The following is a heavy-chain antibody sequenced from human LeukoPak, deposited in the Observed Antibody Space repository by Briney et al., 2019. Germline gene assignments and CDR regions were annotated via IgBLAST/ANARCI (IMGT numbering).Heavy chain of an antibody. CDR2: IYPGDSDT. CDR3: ARRGSGWTVDY. J-gene: IGHJ4*03. Sequence: GESLKISCKGSGYSFTTYWIGWVRQLPGKGLEWMGIIYPGDSDTRYSPSFQGQVTISADMSISTAYLQWSSLKASETAMYYCARRGSGWTVDYWGQGTTVTVSS. D-gene: IGHD6-19*01. V-gene: IGHV5-51*01. CDR1: GYSFTTYW.